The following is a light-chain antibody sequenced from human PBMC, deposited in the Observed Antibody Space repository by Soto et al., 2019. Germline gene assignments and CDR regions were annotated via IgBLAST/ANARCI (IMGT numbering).Light chain of an antibody. J-gene: IGKJ4*01. CDR1: QDISRW. V-gene: IGKV1-12*01. CDR2: TAS. Sequence: DIQMTQSPSSVSASVGDRVTITCRASQDISRWLAWYQQKPGKAPKLLIHTASTLQSGVPSRFIGGGSGTDFTLTISSLQPEDFATYYCPQANSFPLTFGGGTKVEIK. CDR3: PQANSFPLT.